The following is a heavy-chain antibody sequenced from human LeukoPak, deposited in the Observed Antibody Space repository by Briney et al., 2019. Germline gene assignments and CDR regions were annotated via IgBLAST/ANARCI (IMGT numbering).Heavy chain of an antibody. Sequence: ASVKVSCKASGYTFTNFYIHCVRQAPGQGLEWVGCINSNSGVTNSAQRFQGRVTMTRDTSISTAYMELSRLRSDDTAVFYCARDLRGYDYLDYWGQGTLVTVSS. CDR2: INSNSGVT. CDR1: GYTFTNFY. V-gene: IGHV1-2*02. J-gene: IGHJ4*02. D-gene: IGHD5-12*01. CDR3: ARDLRGYDYLDY.